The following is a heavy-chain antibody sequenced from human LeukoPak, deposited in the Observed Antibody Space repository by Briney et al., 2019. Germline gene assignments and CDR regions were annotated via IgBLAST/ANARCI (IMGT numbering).Heavy chain of an antibody. CDR1: GFTVSSNY. CDR3: ARKGIGSSRYQNMDV. D-gene: IGHD6-25*01. V-gene: IGHV3-53*01. CDR2: IYSGGST. Sequence: PGGSLRLTCAASGFTVSSNYMSWVRQAPGKGLQWVSVIYSGGSTYYADSVKGGFTISRDTSKNTLYLQMNSLRAEDTAVYYCARKGIGSSRYQNMDVWGKGTTVTVSS. J-gene: IGHJ6*03.